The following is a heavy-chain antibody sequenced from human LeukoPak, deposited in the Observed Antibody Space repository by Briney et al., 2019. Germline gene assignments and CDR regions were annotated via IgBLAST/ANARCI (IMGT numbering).Heavy chain of an antibody. CDR3: ARRPHTAMVMAWYFDL. Sequence: SVKVSCKASGGTFSIYAISWVRQAPGQGLEWMGGIIPIFGTANYAQKFQGRVTITADESTSTAYMELSSLRSEDTAVYYCARRPHTAMVMAWYFDLWGRGTLVTVSS. J-gene: IGHJ2*01. CDR1: GGTFSIYA. CDR2: IIPIFGTA. V-gene: IGHV1-69*01. D-gene: IGHD5-18*01.